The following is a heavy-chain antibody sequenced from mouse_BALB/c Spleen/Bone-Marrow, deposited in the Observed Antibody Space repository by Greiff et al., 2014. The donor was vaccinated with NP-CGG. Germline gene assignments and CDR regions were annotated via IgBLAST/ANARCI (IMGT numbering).Heavy chain of an antibody. CDR3: ARDWDPFAY. CDR2: ILPGSGST. Sequence: VQLQQSGAELMKPGASVKISCKATGYTFSSYWIVWVKQRPGHGLEWIGEILPGSGSTNYNEKFKGKATFTADTSSNTAYMQLSSPTSEDSAVYYCARDWDPFAYWGQGTLVTVSA. J-gene: IGHJ3*01. D-gene: IGHD4-1*01. V-gene: IGHV1-9*01. CDR1: GYTFSSYW.